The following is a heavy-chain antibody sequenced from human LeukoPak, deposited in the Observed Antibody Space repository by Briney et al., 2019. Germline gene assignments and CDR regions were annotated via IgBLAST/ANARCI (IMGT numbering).Heavy chain of an antibody. J-gene: IGHJ6*03. D-gene: IGHD6-6*01. CDR3: ARDFKGSSSSLVYYYYYYMDV. CDR1: GGSISSYY. Sequence: SETLSLTCTVSGGSISSYYWSWIRQPAGKGLEWIGRIYTSGSTNYNPSLKSRVTMSVDTSKNQFSLKLSSVTAADTAVYYCARDFKGSSSSLVYYYYYYMDVWGKGTTVTVSS. V-gene: IGHV4-4*07. CDR2: IYTSGST.